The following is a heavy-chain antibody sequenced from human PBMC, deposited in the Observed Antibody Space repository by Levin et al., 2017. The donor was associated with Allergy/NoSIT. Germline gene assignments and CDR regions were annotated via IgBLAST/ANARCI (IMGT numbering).Heavy chain of an antibody. CDR1: GLTFSSFS. Sequence: LGESLKISCAASGLTFSSFSMTWVRQAPGKGLEWVSSISSSITYMHYADSVKGRFTISRDNAKNSLYLQMNSLSAEDTAVYYCATNKVLYPMTHYKYWGQGTLVTVSS. CDR2: ISSSITYM. CDR3: ATNKVLYPMTHYKY. V-gene: IGHV3-21*01. D-gene: IGHD4/OR15-4a*01. J-gene: IGHJ4*02.